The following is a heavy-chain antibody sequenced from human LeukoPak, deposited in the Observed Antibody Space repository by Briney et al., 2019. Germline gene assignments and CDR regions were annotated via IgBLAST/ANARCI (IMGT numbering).Heavy chain of an antibody. CDR3: AKISASGGSYRAAFDI. J-gene: IGHJ3*02. CDR2: IRYDGSNK. D-gene: IGHD1-26*01. CDR1: GFTFNNYA. V-gene: IGHV3-30*02. Sequence: GGSLRLSCAASGFTFNNYAMSWVRQAPGKGLEWVAFIRYDGSNKYYADSVKGRFTISRDNSKNTLYLQVNSLRAEDTAVYYCAKISASGGSYRAAFDIWGQGTMVTVSS.